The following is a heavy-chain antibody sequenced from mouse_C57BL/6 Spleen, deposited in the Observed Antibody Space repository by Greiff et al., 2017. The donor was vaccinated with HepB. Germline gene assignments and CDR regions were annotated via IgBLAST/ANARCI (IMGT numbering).Heavy chain of an antibody. J-gene: IGHJ3*01. Sequence: DVHLVESGGDLVKPGGSLKLSCAASGFTFSSYGMSWVRQTPDKRLEWVATISSGGSYTYYPDSVKGRFTISRDNAKNTLYLQMSSLKSEDTAMYYCARRNSIFAYWGQGTLVTVSA. D-gene: IGHD2-10*02. CDR1: GFTFSSYG. V-gene: IGHV5-6*01. CDR2: ISSGGSYT. CDR3: ARRNSIFAY.